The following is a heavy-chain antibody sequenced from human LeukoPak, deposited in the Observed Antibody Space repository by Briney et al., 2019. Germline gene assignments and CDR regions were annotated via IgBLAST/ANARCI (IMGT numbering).Heavy chain of an antibody. D-gene: IGHD1-1*01. CDR3: ARDLVLERRYYYYYYYMDV. Sequence: SVKVSCKASGGTFSSYAISWVRQAPGQGLEWMGGIIPIFGTANYAQKFQGRVTITADKSTSTAYMELSSLRSEDTAVYYCARDLVLERRYYYYYYYMDVWGKGTTVTVSS. CDR1: GGTFSSYA. V-gene: IGHV1-69*06. J-gene: IGHJ6*03. CDR2: IIPIFGTA.